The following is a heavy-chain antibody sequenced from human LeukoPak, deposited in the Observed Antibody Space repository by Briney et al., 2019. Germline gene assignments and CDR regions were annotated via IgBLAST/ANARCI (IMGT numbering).Heavy chain of an antibody. V-gene: IGHV1-2*02. CDR3: AREPTPNSGSFYDY. CDR1: GYTFTGYY. D-gene: IGHD1-26*01. Sequence: ASVKVSCKASGYTFTGYYMHWVRQAPGQGLEWMGWINPNSGGTNYAQKFQGRVTMTRDTSISTAYMELSRLRSDDTAVYYCAREPTPNSGSFYDYWGQGTLVTASS. CDR2: INPNSGGT. J-gene: IGHJ4*02.